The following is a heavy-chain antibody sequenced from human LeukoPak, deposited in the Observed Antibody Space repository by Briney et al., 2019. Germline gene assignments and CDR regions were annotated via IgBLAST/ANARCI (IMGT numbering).Heavy chain of an antibody. CDR2: INWKGDSR. CDR3: ARDDCSSTSCYTDVEALKHYYYYMDV. V-gene: IGHV3-20*04. J-gene: IGHJ6*03. D-gene: IGHD2-2*02. CDR1: GFTFDDYA. Sequence: PGGSLRLSCAASGFTFDDYAMHWVRQVPGKGLEWVSGINWKGDSRGYADSVKGRFTISRDNAKNSLYLQMNSLRAEDTAVYYCARDDCSSTSCYTDVEALKHYYYYMDVWGKGTTVTVSS.